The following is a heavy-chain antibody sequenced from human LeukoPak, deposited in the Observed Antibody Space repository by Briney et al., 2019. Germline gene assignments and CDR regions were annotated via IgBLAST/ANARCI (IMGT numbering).Heavy chain of an antibody. J-gene: IGHJ4*02. CDR1: GGSISSSSYY. CDR2: IYYSGST. D-gene: IGHD3-10*01. CDR3: ARQTLWFGELLSYYFDY. V-gene: IGHV4-39*01. Sequence: SETLSLTCTVSGGSISSSSYYWGWSRQPPGKGLERIGSIYYSGSTYYNPSLKSRVTISVDTSKNQFSLKLSSVTAADTAVYYCARQTLWFGELLSYYFDYWGQGTLVTVSS.